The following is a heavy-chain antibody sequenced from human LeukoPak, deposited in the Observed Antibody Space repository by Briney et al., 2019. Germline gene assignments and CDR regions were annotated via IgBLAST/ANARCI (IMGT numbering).Heavy chain of an antibody. CDR3: AGGRDYVWGSYRPSYDAFDI. Sequence: ASVKVSCKASGYTFTSYAMNWVRPPPGQGLEWMGWINTNSGNPTYAQGFTGRFVFSFDASVSTAYLQISSLKAEDTAVYYCAGGRDYVWGSYRPSYDAFDIWGQGTMVTVSS. CDR2: INTNSGNP. D-gene: IGHD3-16*02. V-gene: IGHV7-4-1*02. CDR1: GYTFTSYA. J-gene: IGHJ3*02.